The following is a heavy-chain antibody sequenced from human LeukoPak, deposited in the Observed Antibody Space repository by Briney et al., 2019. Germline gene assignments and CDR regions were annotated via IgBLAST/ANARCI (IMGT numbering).Heavy chain of an antibody. CDR2: ISSSSYI. Sequence: GGSLRLSCAASGFTFSSYSMNWVRQAPGKGLEWVSSISSSSYIYYADSVKGRFTISRDNAKNSLYLQMNSLRAEDTAVYYCARDSEHDYGDYEGVDPWGQGTLVTVSS. CDR1: GFTFSSYS. J-gene: IGHJ5*02. V-gene: IGHV3-21*01. CDR3: ARDSEHDYGDYEGVDP. D-gene: IGHD4-17*01.